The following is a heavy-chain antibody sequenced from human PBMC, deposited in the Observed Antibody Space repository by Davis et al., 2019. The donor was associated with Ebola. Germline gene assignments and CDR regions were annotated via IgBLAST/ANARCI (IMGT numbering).Heavy chain of an antibody. CDR1: GDSISDSNYY. CDR2: VHYSGTT. D-gene: IGHD1-14*01. V-gene: IGHV4-39*01. Sequence: MPSETLSLTCTVSGDSISDSNYYWGWIRQPPGKGLECIGGVHYSGTTYYNPSLKSRVTMSVDTSQNQFSLKLSSVTAADTAVDYCAGRRKNLNWFGPWGQGSLVTVSS. J-gene: IGHJ5*02. CDR3: AGRRKNLNWFGP.